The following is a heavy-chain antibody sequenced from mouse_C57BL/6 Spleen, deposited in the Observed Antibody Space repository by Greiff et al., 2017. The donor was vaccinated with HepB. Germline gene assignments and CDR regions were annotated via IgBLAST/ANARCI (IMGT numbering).Heavy chain of an antibody. CDR1: GYTFTSYR. Sequence: VQLQQPGAELVKPGASVKLSCKASGYTFTSYRMHWVKQRPGQGLEWIGMIHPNSGSTNYNEKFKSKATLTVDKASSTAYMQLSSLTSEDSAVYYCARWRTRYFDVWGTGTTVTVSS. CDR3: ARWRTRYFDV. V-gene: IGHV1-64*01. J-gene: IGHJ1*03. CDR2: IHPNSGST.